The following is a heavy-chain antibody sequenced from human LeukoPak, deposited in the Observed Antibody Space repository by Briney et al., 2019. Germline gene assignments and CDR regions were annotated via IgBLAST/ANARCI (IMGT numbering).Heavy chain of an antibody. V-gene: IGHV3-23*01. J-gene: IGHJ5*02. Sequence: GGSLRLSCAASEFSFSIYAMSWVRQAPGKGLEWVSSITSSGESTYYAGSVKGRFTISRDNSKNTVYLQMNSLRAEDTAVYYCARDRPNYYGSNGHYYQRNGDHWGQGTLVTVSS. CDR3: ARDRPNYYGSNGHYYQRNGDH. CDR2: ITSSGEST. CDR1: EFSFSIYA. D-gene: IGHD3-22*01.